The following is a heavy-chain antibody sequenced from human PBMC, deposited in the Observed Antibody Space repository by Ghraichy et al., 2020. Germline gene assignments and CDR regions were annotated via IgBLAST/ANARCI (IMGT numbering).Heavy chain of an antibody. CDR1: GGPISSISYN. Sequence: SQTLSLTCTVSGGPISSISYNWGWIRQPPGKGLEWIGSISHSGSTYYNASLKSQVTMSVDTSRNQFSLKLSAVTAADTALYYCARPHGTSPFYYLDYWGQEILVIVPS. CDR2: ISHSGST. J-gene: IGHJ4*02. CDR3: ARPHGTSPFYYLDY. V-gene: IGHV4-39*01. D-gene: IGHD5-24*01.